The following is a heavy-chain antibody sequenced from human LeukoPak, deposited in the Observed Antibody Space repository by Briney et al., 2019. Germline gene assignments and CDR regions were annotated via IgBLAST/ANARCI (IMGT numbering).Heavy chain of an antibody. CDR2: IKQDGSGE. V-gene: IGHV3-7*01. D-gene: IGHD6-19*01. Sequence: GGSLRLSCAASGFTFSSYWMSWVRQARGKGLEWGAKIKQDGSGEYYVDCVKGRFTISTDNAKNSLYLQMDSLRAEATAVYYCARQQWLDGAYYFDYWGEGTLVTVSS. CDR3: ARQQWLDGAYYFDY. J-gene: IGHJ4*02. CDR1: GFTFSSYW.